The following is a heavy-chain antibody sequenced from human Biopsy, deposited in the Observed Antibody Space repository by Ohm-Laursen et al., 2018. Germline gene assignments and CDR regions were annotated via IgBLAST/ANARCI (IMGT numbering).Heavy chain of an antibody. V-gene: IGHV1-2*02. Sequence: GASVKVSCKASGDAFLGYYLHWVRQAPGQGLEWMGSIYPNSGDTDFEQKFQGRVSMTRDTSVSTAYLELSSLRSDDTAIYYCARDLLEWSLPSWGQGTLVTVSS. CDR2: IYPNSGDT. J-gene: IGHJ4*02. CDR1: GDAFLGYY. CDR3: ARDLLEWSLPS. D-gene: IGHD3-3*01.